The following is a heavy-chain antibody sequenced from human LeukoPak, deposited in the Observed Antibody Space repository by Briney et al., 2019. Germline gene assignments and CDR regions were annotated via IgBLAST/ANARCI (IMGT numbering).Heavy chain of an antibody. CDR1: GFTFDDYG. D-gene: IGHD6-6*01. J-gene: IGHJ6*03. V-gene: IGHV3-20*04. CDR3: AREGIAARLGYYYYMDV. CDR2: INWNGDST. Sequence: GGSLRLSCAASGFTFDDYGMSWVRQAPGKGLEWVSDINWNGDSTGYADSVKGRFTISRDNAKSSLYLQMNSLRAEDTAVYYCAREGIAARLGYYYYMDVWGKGTTVTVSS.